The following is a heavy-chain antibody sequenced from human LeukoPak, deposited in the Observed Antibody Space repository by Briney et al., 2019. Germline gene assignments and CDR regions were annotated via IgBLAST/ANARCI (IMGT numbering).Heavy chain of an antibody. CDR2: ISSSSIYI. CDR3: AELGITMIGDV. V-gene: IGHV3-21*01. D-gene: IGHD3-10*02. J-gene: IGHJ6*04. Sequence: GGSLRLSCAASGFIFSSYSMNWVRQAPGKGLEWVSSISSSSIYIYYADSVKGRFTISRDNAKNSLYLQMNSLRAEDTAVYYCAELGITMIGDVWGKGTTVTISS. CDR1: GFIFSSYS.